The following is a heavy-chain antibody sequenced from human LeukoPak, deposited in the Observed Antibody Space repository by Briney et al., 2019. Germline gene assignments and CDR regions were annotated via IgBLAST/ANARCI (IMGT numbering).Heavy chain of an antibody. CDR3: TRENYGVDS. CDR2: IKQDGSEN. CDR1: GFTFSGFW. D-gene: IGHD3-16*01. J-gene: IGHJ4*02. Sequence: GGSLRLSCAASGFTFSGFWMSWVRQAPGKGLEWVANIKQDGSENYYVDPVKGRFIISRDNARNSLYLQMNSLRAEDTAMYYCTRENYGVDSWGQGTLVTVAS. V-gene: IGHV3-7*01.